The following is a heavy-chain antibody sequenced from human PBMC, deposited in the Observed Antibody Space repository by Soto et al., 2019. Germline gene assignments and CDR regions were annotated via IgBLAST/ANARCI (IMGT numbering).Heavy chain of an antibody. D-gene: IGHD2-15*01. CDR2: IWYHGIDK. J-gene: IGHJ4*02. Sequence: QVQLVESGVGVVQPERSLRLSCAASGFTFSRQAMHWVRQAPGRGLEWVAVIWYHGIDKYYVDYVKGRFTISRDNSKNTVYLQMNSLSGEDTAVYYCATGFLGLCTGGNCPLHYWGQGTLVTVSS. CDR3: ATGFLGLCTGGNCPLHY. V-gene: IGHV3-33*01. CDR1: GFTFSRQA.